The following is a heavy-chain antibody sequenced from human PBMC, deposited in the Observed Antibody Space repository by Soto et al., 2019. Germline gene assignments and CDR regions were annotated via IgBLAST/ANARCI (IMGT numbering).Heavy chain of an antibody. J-gene: IGHJ4*02. CDR1: GFTFSSYA. Sequence: EVQLLESGGGLVQPGGSLRLSCAASGFTFSSYAMSWVRQAPGKGLEWVSAISGSGGSTYYADSVKGRFTISSDNSKNTLYLQMNSRRAEHTALYYCARRSSGWYFDYWGQGTLVTVSS. CDR2: ISGSGGST. CDR3: ARRSSGWYFDY. V-gene: IGHV3-23*01. D-gene: IGHD6-19*01.